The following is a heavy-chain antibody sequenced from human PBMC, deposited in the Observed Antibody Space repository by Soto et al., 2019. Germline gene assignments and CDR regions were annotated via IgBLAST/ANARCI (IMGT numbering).Heavy chain of an antibody. CDR3: ARQIREDDCVWGSYRTSCYFDY. J-gene: IGHJ4*02. Sequence: PGESLKISCKGSGYSFTSYWIGWVGQMPGKGLEWMGIIYPGDSDTRYSPSFQGQVTISADKSISAAYLQWSSLKASDTAMYYCARQIREDDCVWGSYRTSCYFDYWGQGTLVTVSS. V-gene: IGHV5-51*01. CDR1: GYSFTSYW. CDR2: IYPGDSDT. D-gene: IGHD3-16*02.